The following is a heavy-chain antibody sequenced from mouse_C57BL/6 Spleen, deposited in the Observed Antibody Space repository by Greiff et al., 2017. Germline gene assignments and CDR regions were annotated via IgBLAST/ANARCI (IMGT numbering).Heavy chain of an antibody. CDR2: IYPGDGDT. CDR1: SYAFSSSW. Sequence: QVQLQQSGPELVKPGASVKISCKASSYAFSSSWMNWVKQRPGKGLEWIGRIYPGDGDTNYNGKFKGKATLTADKSSSTAYMQLSSLTSEDSAVYFCAILRPGFAYWGQGTLVTVSA. D-gene: IGHD2-12*01. V-gene: IGHV1-82*01. CDR3: AILRPGFAY. J-gene: IGHJ3*01.